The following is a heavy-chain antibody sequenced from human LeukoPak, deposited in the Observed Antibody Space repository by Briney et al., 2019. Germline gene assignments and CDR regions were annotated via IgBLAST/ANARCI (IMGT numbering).Heavy chain of an antibody. CDR2: INPSGGST. V-gene: IGHV1-46*01. CDR3: ARDLMVAATLGAFDI. Sequence: GASVKVSCKASGYTFTSYYMHWVRQAPGQGLEWMGIINPSGGSTSYAQKFQGRVTMTRDTSISTAYMELSRLRSDDTAVYYCARDLMVAATLGAFDIWGQGTMVTVSS. J-gene: IGHJ3*02. CDR1: GYTFTSYY. D-gene: IGHD2-15*01.